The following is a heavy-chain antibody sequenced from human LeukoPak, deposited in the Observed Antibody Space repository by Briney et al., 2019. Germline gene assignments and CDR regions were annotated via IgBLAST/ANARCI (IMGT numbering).Heavy chain of an antibody. CDR3: ANSRGDCSSTSCSVDAFDI. J-gene: IGHJ3*02. Sequence: GGSLRLSCAASGFTFSNHGMNWVRQAPGKGLEWLSGISPRGGGTYYADSVKGRFTISRDGSKNTLSLQMNSLRAEDTAVYYCANSRGDCSSTSCSVDAFDIWGQGTMVTVSS. CDR2: ISPRGGGT. V-gene: IGHV3-23*01. CDR1: GFTFSNHG. D-gene: IGHD2-2*01.